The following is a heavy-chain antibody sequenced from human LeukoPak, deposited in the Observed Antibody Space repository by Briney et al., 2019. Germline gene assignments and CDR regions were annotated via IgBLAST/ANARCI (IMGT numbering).Heavy chain of an antibody. V-gene: IGHV5-51*01. Sequence: GESLQISCKGSGYSFTSYWIGWVRQMPGKGLEWMGIIYPGDSDTRYSPSFQGQVTTSADKSISTAYLQWSSLKASDTAMYYCASLYDRSGYSNFDYWGQGTLVTVSS. CDR2: IYPGDSDT. CDR3: ASLYDRSGYSNFDY. D-gene: IGHD3-22*01. J-gene: IGHJ4*02. CDR1: GYSFTSYW.